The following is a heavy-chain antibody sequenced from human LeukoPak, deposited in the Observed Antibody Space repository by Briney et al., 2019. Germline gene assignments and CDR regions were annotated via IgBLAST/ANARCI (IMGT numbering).Heavy chain of an antibody. CDR1: GGSVSSYY. CDR2: FYYRGSS. CDR3: ARASYYDSSGTNWFDP. Sequence: PSETLSLTCAVSGGSVSSYYWSWIRQPPGKGLEWLGYFYYRGSSNYNPSLKSRVTISLDTSKNQFSLKLSSVTAADTAVYYCARASYYDSSGTNWFDPWGQGTLVTVSS. J-gene: IGHJ5*02. V-gene: IGHV4-59*02. D-gene: IGHD3-22*01.